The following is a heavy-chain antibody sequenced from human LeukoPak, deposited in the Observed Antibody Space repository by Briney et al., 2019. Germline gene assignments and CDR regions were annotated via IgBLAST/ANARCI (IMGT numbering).Heavy chain of an antibody. D-gene: IGHD4-17*01. Sequence: GGSLRLSCAASGFTFSNYGMNWVRQAPGKGLEWVSGISGSGGTTYYADSVKGRFTISRDNANDSLSLEMNSLRAEDTAVYFCARDRGTLTLVDAFDIWGPGTTVTVSS. J-gene: IGHJ3*02. CDR1: GFTFSNYG. CDR3: ARDRGTLTLVDAFDI. V-gene: IGHV3-23*01. CDR2: ISGSGGTT.